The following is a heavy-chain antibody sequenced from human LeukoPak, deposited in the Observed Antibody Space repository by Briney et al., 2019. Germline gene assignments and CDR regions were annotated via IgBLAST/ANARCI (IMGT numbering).Heavy chain of an antibody. CDR3: PITIFFLWDY. CDR1: GGSTSSSSYY. V-gene: IGHV4-39*01. D-gene: IGHD3-9*01. Sequence: SETLSLTCTVSGGSTSSSSYYWGWIRQPPGKGLEWIGSIYYSGSTYYNPSLKSRVTISVDTSKNQFSLKLSSVTAADTAVYYCPITIFFLWDYWGQGTLVTVSS. CDR2: IYYSGST. J-gene: IGHJ4*02.